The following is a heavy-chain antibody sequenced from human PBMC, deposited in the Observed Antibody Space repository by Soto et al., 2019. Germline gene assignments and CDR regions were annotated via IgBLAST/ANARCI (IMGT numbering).Heavy chain of an antibody. CDR2: ISAYNGNT. Sequence: QVQLVQSGAEVKKPGASVKVSCKASGYTFTSYGISWVRQAPGQGLEWMGWISAYNGNTNYAQKLQGRVTMTTDTSTSTAYMELMSLRSDDTAVYYWARAAYGSGRKYYYYYYYMDVWGKGTTVTVSS. CDR3: ARAAYGSGRKYYYYYYYMDV. D-gene: IGHD3-10*01. J-gene: IGHJ6*03. CDR1: GYTFTSYG. V-gene: IGHV1-18*01.